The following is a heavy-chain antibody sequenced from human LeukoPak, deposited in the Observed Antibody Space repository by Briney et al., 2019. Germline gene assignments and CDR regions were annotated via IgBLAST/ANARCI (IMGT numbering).Heavy chain of an antibody. CDR2: IKSKTDGGTT. Sequence: GGSLRLACAASGFTFSNACMSWDRQAPGNGLEWVGRIKSKTDGGTTDYAAPAKGRFTISRDDSKNTLYLQMNSLKTEDTAVYYCTTAGYSRYAGGQGTLVTVSS. J-gene: IGHJ4*02. CDR3: TTAGYSRYA. V-gene: IGHV3-15*01. CDR1: GFTFSNAC. D-gene: IGHD6-13*01.